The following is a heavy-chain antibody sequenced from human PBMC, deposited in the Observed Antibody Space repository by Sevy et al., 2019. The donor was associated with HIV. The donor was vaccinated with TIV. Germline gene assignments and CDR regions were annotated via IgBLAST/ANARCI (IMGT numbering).Heavy chain of an antibody. CDR3: ARDRVVYAISGGGYFDY. Sequence: GSLRLSCAASGFTFSSYSMNWVRQAPGKGLEWVSSISSSSSYIYYADSVKGRFTISRDNAKNSLYLQMNSLRAEDTAVYYCARDRVVYAISGGGYFDYWGQGTLVTVSS. V-gene: IGHV3-21*01. D-gene: IGHD2-8*02. J-gene: IGHJ4*02. CDR2: ISSSSSYI. CDR1: GFTFSSYS.